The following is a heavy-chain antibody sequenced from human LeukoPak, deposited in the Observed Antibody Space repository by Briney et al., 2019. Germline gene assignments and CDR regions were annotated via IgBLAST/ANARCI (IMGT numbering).Heavy chain of an antibody. J-gene: IGHJ5*02. Sequence: SETLSLTCTVSGVSISSYYWSWIRQPPGKGLEWIGYIYYSGSTNYNPPLKSRVTISVDTSKNQFSLNLSSVTAADTAVYYCARDRGAATWFDPWGQGTLVTVSS. CDR1: GVSISSYY. D-gene: IGHD1-26*01. CDR3: ARDRGAATWFDP. CDR2: IYYSGST. V-gene: IGHV4-59*01.